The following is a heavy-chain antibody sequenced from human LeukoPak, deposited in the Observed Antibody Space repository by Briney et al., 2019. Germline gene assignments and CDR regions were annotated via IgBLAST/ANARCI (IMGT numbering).Heavy chain of an antibody. V-gene: IGHV3-21*01. J-gene: IGHJ5*02. Sequence: PGGSLRLSCAASGFTFSSYSMNWVRQAPGKGLEWVSSISSSSSYIYYADSVKGRFTISRDNAKNSLYLLMNSLRAEDTAVYYCARDLSWFGDFNWFDPWGQGTLVTVSS. CDR3: ARDLSWFGDFNWFDP. D-gene: IGHD3-10*01. CDR1: GFTFSSYS. CDR2: ISSSSSYI.